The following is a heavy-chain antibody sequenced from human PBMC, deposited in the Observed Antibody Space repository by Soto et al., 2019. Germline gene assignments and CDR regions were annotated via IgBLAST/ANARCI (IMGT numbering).Heavy chain of an antibody. V-gene: IGHV4-4*07. J-gene: IGHJ3*02. CDR2: IYISGST. D-gene: IGHD2-21*02. Sequence: QLQLQESCPGLVKPSETLSLTCTVSGASISSYDWIWILQPAVKGLEWIGRIYISGSTNYNPSLKSRVTMSVDTSKSQFSLKRSSVTAADTAIYYCAIATEPRAFDIWGQGTLVTVSS. CDR1: GASISSYD. CDR3: AIATEPRAFDI.